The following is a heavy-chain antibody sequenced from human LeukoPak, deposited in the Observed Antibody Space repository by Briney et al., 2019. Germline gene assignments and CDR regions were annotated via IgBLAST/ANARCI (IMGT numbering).Heavy chain of an antibody. D-gene: IGHD5-24*01. CDR3: ARRDGWFDP. CDR1: GYSISSGYY. V-gene: IGHV4-38-2*01. Sequence: PSETLSLTCAVSGYSISSGYYWGWIRQPPGNGLEWIGSIYHSGSTYYNPSLKSRVTISVDTSKNQFSLKLSSVTAADTAVYYCARRDGWFDPWGQGTLVTVSS. CDR2: IYHSGST. J-gene: IGHJ5*02.